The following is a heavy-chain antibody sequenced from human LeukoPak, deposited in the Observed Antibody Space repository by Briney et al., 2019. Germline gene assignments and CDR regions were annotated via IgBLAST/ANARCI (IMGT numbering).Heavy chain of an antibody. CDR1: GFTFSSYA. Sequence: GGSLRLSCAAFGFTFSSYAMSWVRQAPGKGLEWVSAISGSGGSTYYADSVKGRFTISRDNSKNTLYLQMNSLRAEDTAVYYCAKTLREDIVVVVAATPAFDIWGQGTMVTVSS. CDR3: AKTLREDIVVVVAATPAFDI. V-gene: IGHV3-23*01. CDR2: ISGSGGST. D-gene: IGHD2-15*01. J-gene: IGHJ3*02.